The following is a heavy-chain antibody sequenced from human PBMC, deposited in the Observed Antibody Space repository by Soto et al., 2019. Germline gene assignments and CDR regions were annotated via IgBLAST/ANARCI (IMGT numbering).Heavy chain of an antibody. V-gene: IGHV5-10-1*01. D-gene: IGHD6-19*01. CDR3: ARHGIAVAGSFDY. CDR2: IDPTDSYT. Sequence: GESLKISCKGSGYNFITDWISWVRQMPGKGLEWMGRIDPTDSYTKYSPSFEGHVTISADKSISTAYLQWSSLKASDTAMYYCARHGIAVAGSFDYWGQGTLVTVSS. J-gene: IGHJ4*02. CDR1: GYNFITDW.